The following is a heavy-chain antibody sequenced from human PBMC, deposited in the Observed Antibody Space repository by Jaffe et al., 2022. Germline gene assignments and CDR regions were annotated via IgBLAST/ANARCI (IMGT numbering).Heavy chain of an antibody. Sequence: QVQLQQWGAGLLKPSETLSLTCAVYGGSFSGYYWSWIRQPPGKGLEWIGEINHSGSTNYNPSLKSRVTISVDTSKNQFSLKLSSVTAADTAVYYCARGLAAAGTPYDYYYYMDVWGKGTTVTVSS. CDR3: ARGLAAAGTPYDYYYYMDV. V-gene: IGHV4-34*01. D-gene: IGHD6-13*01. J-gene: IGHJ6*03. CDR2: INHSGST. CDR1: GGSFSGYY.